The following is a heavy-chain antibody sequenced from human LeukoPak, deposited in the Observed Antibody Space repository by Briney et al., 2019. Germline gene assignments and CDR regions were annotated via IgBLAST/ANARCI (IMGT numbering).Heavy chain of an antibody. Sequence: SVKVSCKASGGSFTSYGISWVRQAPGQGLEWMGKIIPIYGRANYGQKFQGRVTITADESTTTSYMELSSLTAEDMAVYYCATGGAYEFRDDYWXQG. J-gene: IGHJ4*02. CDR1: GGSFTSYG. D-gene: IGHD3-3*01. V-gene: IGHV1-69*15. CDR3: ATGGAYEFRDDY. CDR2: IIPIYGRA.